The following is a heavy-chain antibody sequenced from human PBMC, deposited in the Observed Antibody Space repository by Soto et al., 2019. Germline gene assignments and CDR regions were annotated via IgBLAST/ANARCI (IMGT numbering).Heavy chain of an antibody. CDR3: ARDLVAVTGTGLVWDY. CDR2: ISAYTGNT. V-gene: IGHV1-18*01. J-gene: IGHJ4*02. Sequence: ASVKVSCKASGYTFTNYGIIWVRQAPGQGLEWMGWISAYTGNTNYAQKFQDRVTVTTDTSTSTAYLEVRSLRSNDTAVYYCARDLVAVTGTGLVWDYWGQGTLVTVSS. CDR1: GYTFTNYG. D-gene: IGHD6-19*01.